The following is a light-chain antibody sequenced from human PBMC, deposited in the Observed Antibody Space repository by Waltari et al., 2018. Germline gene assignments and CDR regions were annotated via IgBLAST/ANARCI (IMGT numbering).Light chain of an antibody. V-gene: IGKV3-11*01. CDR2: DAS. J-gene: IGKJ2*01. Sequence: EIVFTQSPGTLSLSPGDRATLSCRASQNVNSFLAWYQQKRGQAPRLLIYDASKRATGIPDRISGSGSGTDFTLTISSLEPEDFAIYYCQQRGNLPETFGRGTRVEMK. CDR1: QNVNSF. CDR3: QQRGNLPET.